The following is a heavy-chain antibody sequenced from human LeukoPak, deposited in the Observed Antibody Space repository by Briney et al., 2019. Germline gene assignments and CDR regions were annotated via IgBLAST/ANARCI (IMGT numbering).Heavy chain of an antibody. D-gene: IGHD6-13*01. J-gene: IGHJ4*02. CDR1: GFIFSSYT. CDR2: INSGSTNP. Sequence: PGGSLRLSCEASGFIFSSYTMNWIRQAPGKGLEWVASINSGSTNPYYADSVKGRFTISRDGAKKSLYLQMTSLRVEDTSVYYCARDFLAAGDYWGQGTLVTVSS. CDR3: ARDFLAAGDY. V-gene: IGHV3-21*01.